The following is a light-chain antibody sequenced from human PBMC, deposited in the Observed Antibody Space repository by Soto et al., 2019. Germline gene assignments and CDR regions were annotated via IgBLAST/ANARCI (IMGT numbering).Light chain of an antibody. CDR2: KAS. CDR3: QQYNSYSKT. CDR1: QSISSW. J-gene: IGKJ1*01. V-gene: IGKV1-5*03. Sequence: DIQMTQSPSTLSASVGDRVTITCRASQSISSWLAWYQQKPRKAPKLLISKASSLESGVPSRFSGSGSGTEFTLTISSLQPDDFATYYCQQYNSYSKTFGQGTKVEIK.